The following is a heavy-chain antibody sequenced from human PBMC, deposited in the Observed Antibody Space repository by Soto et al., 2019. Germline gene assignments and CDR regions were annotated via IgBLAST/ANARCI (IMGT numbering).Heavy chain of an antibody. V-gene: IGHV4-39*01. CDR2: IYYSGST. CDR3: ARSILRFLEWLLYDGFDY. CDR1: GGSISSSSYY. J-gene: IGHJ4*02. D-gene: IGHD3-3*01. Sequence: SETLSLTCTVSGGSISSSSYYWGWIRQPPGKGLEWIGSIYYSGSTYYNPSLKSRVTISVDTSKNQFSLKLSSVTAADTAVYYCARSILRFLEWLLYDGFDYWGQGTLVTVSS.